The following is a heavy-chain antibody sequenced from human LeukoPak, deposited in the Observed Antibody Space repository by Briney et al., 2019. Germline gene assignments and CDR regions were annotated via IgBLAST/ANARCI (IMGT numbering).Heavy chain of an antibody. J-gene: IGHJ4*02. Sequence: PGGSLRLSCAASGFNVSSYEMNWVRQAPGKGVEWLSYISRSGSTIYYADSVKGRFTISRDNAKNSLYLQMNSLRAEDTAVYYCAREESRDGYKVLGYWGQGTLVTVSS. CDR1: GFNVSSYE. CDR3: AREESRDGYKVLGY. CDR2: ISRSGSTI. V-gene: IGHV3-48*03. D-gene: IGHD5-24*01.